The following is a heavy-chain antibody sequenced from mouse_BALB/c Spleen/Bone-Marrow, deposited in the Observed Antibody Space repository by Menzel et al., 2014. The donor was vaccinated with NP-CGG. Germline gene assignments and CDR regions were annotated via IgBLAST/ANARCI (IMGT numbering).Heavy chain of an antibody. Sequence: EVKLMESGGDLVKPGGSLKLSCAASGFTFSSYGMSWVRQTPDKRLEWVATISSGGSYTYYPDSVKGRFTISRDNAKNTLNLQMSSLKSEDTAMYYCAKQTNYDCNGYFDYWGQGTTLTVSS. CDR2: ISSGGSYT. V-gene: IGHV5-6*01. J-gene: IGHJ2*01. D-gene: IGHD2-4*01. CDR3: AKQTNYDCNGYFDY. CDR1: GFTFSSYG.